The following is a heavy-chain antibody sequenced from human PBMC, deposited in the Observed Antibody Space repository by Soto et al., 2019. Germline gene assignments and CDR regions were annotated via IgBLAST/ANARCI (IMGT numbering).Heavy chain of an antibody. Sequence: SETLSLTCTVSGGSINNYYWSWFRQPPGKGLEWIGYVYYSGSTKYNPSLKSRVTISVDTSKNQFSLKVNSVTVADTAVYYCAGKTTVTTFDVGWFDPWGQGTLVTVS. CDR2: VYYSGST. J-gene: IGHJ5*02. V-gene: IGHV4-59*08. CDR1: GGSINNYY. CDR3: AGKTTVTTFDVGWFDP. D-gene: IGHD4-17*01.